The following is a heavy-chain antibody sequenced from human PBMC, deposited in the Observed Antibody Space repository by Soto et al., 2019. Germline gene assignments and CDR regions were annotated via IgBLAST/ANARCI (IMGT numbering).Heavy chain of an antibody. V-gene: IGHV5-51*01. CDR1: GYSFTSYW. D-gene: IGHD6-13*01. J-gene: IGHJ6*02. CDR3: ARTAAAGKYYYGMDV. Sequence: EVQLVQSGAEVKKPGESLKISCKGSGYSFTSYWIGWARQMPGKGLEWMGIIYPGDSDTRYSPSFQGQVTISADKSISTAYLPWSSLKASDTAMYYCARTAAAGKYYYGMDVWGQGTTVTVSS. CDR2: IYPGDSDT.